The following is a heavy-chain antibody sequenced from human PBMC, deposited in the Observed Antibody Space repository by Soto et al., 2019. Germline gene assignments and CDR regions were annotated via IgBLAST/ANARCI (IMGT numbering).Heavy chain of an antibody. J-gene: IGHJ6*02. D-gene: IGHD6-19*01. V-gene: IGHV3-23*01. CDR1: GFAFSSYA. CDR3: ASETPDSSGYYYYGMDV. Sequence: GGSLRLSCAASGFAFSSYAMSWVRHAPGKGLEWVSAISGSGGSTYYADSVKGRFTIARDKSKNTLYLQMNSLRAEDTAVYYCASETPDSSGYYYYGMDVWGQGTTVTVSS. CDR2: ISGSGGST.